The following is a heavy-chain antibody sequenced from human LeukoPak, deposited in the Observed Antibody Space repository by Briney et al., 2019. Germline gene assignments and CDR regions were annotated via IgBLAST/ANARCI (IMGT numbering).Heavy chain of an antibody. CDR3: ARDRSTPRGYSGYFDY. CDR2: INSDGREG. D-gene: IGHD5-12*01. Sequence: GGSLRLSCAVSGFTFSGFWMSWSRQAPGKGLEWVASINSDGREGYYADVVKGRFTISRDNAKNSLYLQMNSLRAEDTAVYYCARDRSTPRGYSGYFDYWGQGTLVTVSS. J-gene: IGHJ4*02. CDR1: GFTFSGFW. V-gene: IGHV3-7*03.